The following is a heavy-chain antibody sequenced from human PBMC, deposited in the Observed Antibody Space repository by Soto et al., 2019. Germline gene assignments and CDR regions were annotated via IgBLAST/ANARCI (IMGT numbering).Heavy chain of an antibody. CDR1: GGSISSGGYS. J-gene: IGHJ5*02. V-gene: IGHV4-30-2*01. CDR3: ATVPSP. Sequence: QLQLQESGSGLVKPSQTLSLTCAVSGGSISSGGYSWSWIRQPPGKGLELIGYIYHSGSTYYNPSLKSRVTIDRSQNQFSRKLSSMTAADTAVYYCATVPSPWGQGTLVTVSS. CDR2: IYHSGST.